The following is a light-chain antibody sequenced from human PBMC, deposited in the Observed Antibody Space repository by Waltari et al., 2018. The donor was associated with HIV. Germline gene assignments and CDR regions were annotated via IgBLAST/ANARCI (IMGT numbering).Light chain of an antibody. CDR3: RQGASWLT. Sequence: DIVMTQSPLSLSVTLGQPASISCRSSRSVLYDDGNTYLTWFHQRPGQPPRRLIYKVSRRDSGVPDRFSGSGSDTDFALKITRVEAEDVGVYYCRQGASWLTFGQGTRLEIK. CDR1: RSVLYDDGNTY. J-gene: IGKJ5*01. V-gene: IGKV2-30*01. CDR2: KVS.